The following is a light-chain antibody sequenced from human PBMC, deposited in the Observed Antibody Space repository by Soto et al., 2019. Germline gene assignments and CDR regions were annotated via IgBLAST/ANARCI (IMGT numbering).Light chain of an antibody. CDR2: GAS. Sequence: EIVMTQSPATLSVSPGERATLSCRARQRISVNLSWYQQKPAQAPRLLIYGASTRATGIPARFSGSGSGTEFTLTISSLHSEDFAVYYCQQYKNWLTWTFGQGTKVDIK. CDR1: QRISVN. J-gene: IGKJ1*01. V-gene: IGKV3-15*01. CDR3: QQYKNWLTWT.